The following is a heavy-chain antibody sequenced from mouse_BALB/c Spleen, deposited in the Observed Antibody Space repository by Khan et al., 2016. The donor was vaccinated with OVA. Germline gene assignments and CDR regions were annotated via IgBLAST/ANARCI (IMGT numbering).Heavy chain of an antibody. Sequence: VQLQESGPGLAAPSQSPSITCTISGFSLTTYGVHWVRQPPGKGLEWLVVIWSDGTTNYNSALKSRLTITKDNSQSQVFLKMNSLQTDDTAIYFCARQPYYHYNIMDYWGQGTSVIVSS. CDR1: GFSLTTYG. D-gene: IGHD2-10*01. V-gene: IGHV2-6-1*01. CDR3: ARQPYYHYNIMDY. CDR2: IWSDGTT. J-gene: IGHJ4*01.